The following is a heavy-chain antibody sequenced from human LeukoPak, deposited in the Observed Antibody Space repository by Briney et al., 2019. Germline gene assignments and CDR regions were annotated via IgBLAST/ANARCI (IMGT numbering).Heavy chain of an antibody. CDR3: ASSGSYRFDY. J-gene: IGHJ4*02. Sequence: PGGSLRPSCAASGFTFSSYSMNWVRQAPGKGLEWVLHITASGTAMFYADSVKGRFTISRDNAKNSLYLQMNSLRDEDTAVYYCASSGSYRFDYWGQGTLVTVSS. CDR2: ITASGTAM. V-gene: IGHV3-48*02. D-gene: IGHD1-26*01. CDR1: GFTFSSYS.